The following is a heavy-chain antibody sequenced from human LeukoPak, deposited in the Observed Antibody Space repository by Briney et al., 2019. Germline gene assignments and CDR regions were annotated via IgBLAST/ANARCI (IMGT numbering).Heavy chain of an antibody. V-gene: IGHV1-2*02. CDR2: IYPEGGST. Sequence: GASVKVSCKTSGYTFTNYYIYWVRQAPGQGLEWMGIIYPEGGSTNYAQKFQGRLTMTRDMSISTAYMELSRLRSDDTAFYYCHESAIMFLTWGQGKTGTVSS. D-gene: IGHD3/OR15-3a*01. CDR1: GYTFTNYY. CDR3: HESAIMFLT. J-gene: IGHJ3*01.